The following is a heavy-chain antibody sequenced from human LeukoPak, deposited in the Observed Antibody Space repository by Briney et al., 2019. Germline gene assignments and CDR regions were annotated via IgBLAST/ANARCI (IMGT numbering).Heavy chain of an antibody. Sequence: PGVSLRLSCAASGFTFSSYAMHWVRQAPGKGLEWVAVISYDGSNKYYADSVKGRFTISRDNSKNTLYLQMNSLRAEDTALYYCARGRNYYDSSGYDYWGQGTLVTVSS. CDR3: ARGRNYYDSSGYDY. D-gene: IGHD3-22*01. CDR1: GFTFSSYA. J-gene: IGHJ4*02. CDR2: ISYDGSNK. V-gene: IGHV3-30*04.